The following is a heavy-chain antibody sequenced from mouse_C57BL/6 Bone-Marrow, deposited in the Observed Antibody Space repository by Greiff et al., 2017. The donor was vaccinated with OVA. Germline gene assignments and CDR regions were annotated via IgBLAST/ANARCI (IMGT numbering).Heavy chain of an antibody. CDR1: GFNIKDDY. CDR2: IDPENGDT. CDR3: TTRSLLCYAMDY. V-gene: IGHV14-4*01. D-gene: IGHD2-1*01. Sequence: EVQLQESGAELVRPGASVKLSCTASGFNIKDDYMHWVKQRPEQGLEWIGWIDPENGDTEYASKFPGQATITADTSSNTAYLQLSSLTSEDTAVYYCTTRSLLCYAMDYWGQGTSVTVSS. J-gene: IGHJ4*01.